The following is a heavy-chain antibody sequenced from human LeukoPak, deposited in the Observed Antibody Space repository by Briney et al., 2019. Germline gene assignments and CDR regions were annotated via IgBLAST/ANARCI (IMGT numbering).Heavy chain of an antibody. J-gene: IGHJ4*02. V-gene: IGHV3-23*01. Sequence: GGTLRLSCVASGFTFSRHGMNWVRQAPGKGLEWVSGISPSGDIKYYVDSVKGRFTVSRDNSKNTLYLQINSLRDEDTAVYYCAKDDAWLQYNDWGQGTLVTASS. CDR3: AKDDAWLQYND. CDR1: GFTFSRHG. CDR2: ISPSGDIK. D-gene: IGHD5-24*01.